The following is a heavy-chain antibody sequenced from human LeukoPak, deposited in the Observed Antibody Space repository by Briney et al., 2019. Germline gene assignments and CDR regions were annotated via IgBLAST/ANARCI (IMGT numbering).Heavy chain of an antibody. V-gene: IGHV4-31*02. J-gene: IGHJ4*02. CDR1: GFTFSRYW. Sequence: LRLSCAASGFTFSRYWMHWIRQHSGKGLEWIGYIYYSGSTYYSPSLKSRVTISVDTSKNQFSLKLSSVTAADTAVYYCARLYSSGYCFDYWGQGTLVTVSS. CDR2: IYYSGST. D-gene: IGHD3-22*01. CDR3: ARLYSSGYCFDY.